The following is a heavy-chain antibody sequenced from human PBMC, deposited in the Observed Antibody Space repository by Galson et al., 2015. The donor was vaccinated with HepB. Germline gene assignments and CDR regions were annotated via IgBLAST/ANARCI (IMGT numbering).Heavy chain of an antibody. J-gene: IGHJ4*02. V-gene: IGHV1-46*01. D-gene: IGHD3-22*01. CDR2: INPSGGST. Sequence: SVKVSCKASGYTFTSFYMHWVRQAPGQGLEWMGIINPSGGSTSYAQKFQGRVTMTRDTSTSTVYMELSSLRSEDTAVYYCARGPIKNSSGYPFDYWGQGTLVTVSS. CDR1: GYTFTSFY. CDR3: ARGPIKNSSGYPFDY.